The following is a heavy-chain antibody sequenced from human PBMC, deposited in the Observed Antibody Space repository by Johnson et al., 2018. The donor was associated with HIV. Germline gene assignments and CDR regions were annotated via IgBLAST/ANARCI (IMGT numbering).Heavy chain of an antibody. CDR2: ISYDGSNK. D-gene: IGHD5-12*01. V-gene: IGHV3-30-3*02. J-gene: IGHJ3*02. CDR3: AKIVATSDDVFDI. CDR1: GFTFTSYT. Sequence: VQLVESGGGVVQPGRSQRLSCAASGFTFTSYTMHWVRQAPGKGLEWVALISYDGSNKYYADSVKGRFTISRDNSKNTLYLQMNSLRAEDTAVFYCAKIVATSDDVFDIWGQGTKVTVSS.